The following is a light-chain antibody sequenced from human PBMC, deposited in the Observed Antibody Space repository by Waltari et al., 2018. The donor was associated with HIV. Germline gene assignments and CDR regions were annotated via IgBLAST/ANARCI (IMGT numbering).Light chain of an antibody. CDR1: TSAVGGYNY. V-gene: IGLV2-14*01. Sequence: QSALTQPASVSGSPGPSITLSCTGTTSAVGGYNYVPWYQQHPCKAPKLMIYEVSNRPSGVSNRFSGSKSGSTASLTISGLQAEDEADYYCSSYTRSTVYVFGTGTKVTVL. CDR2: EVS. CDR3: SSYTRSTVYV. J-gene: IGLJ1*01.